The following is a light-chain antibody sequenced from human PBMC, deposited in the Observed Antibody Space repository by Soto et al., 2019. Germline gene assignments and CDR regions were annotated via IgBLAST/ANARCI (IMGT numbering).Light chain of an antibody. CDR2: DVT. CDR1: SSDVGGYNY. J-gene: IGLJ1*01. CDR3: CSYAGSNFFV. Sequence: QSALTQPRSVSGSPGQSVTISCTGTSSDVGGYNYVSWYQQHPGKATRVMIYDVTQRPSVVPDRFSGSKSGNTASLIISGIQAEDDADYYCCSYAGSNFFVFVTGTKLIVL. V-gene: IGLV2-11*01.